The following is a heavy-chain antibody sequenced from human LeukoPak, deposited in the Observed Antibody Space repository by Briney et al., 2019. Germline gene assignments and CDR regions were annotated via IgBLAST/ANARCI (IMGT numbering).Heavy chain of an antibody. D-gene: IGHD2-21*02. J-gene: IGHJ2*01. CDR3: VKSGGYATAIRYFNL. CDR2: ISWNSGDI. CDR1: GFSFGGYA. V-gene: IGHV3-9*01. Sequence: GRSLRLSCAASGFSFGGYALHWVRQAPGKGLEWVASISWNSGDIVHADSVKGRFTISRDNAKNSLYLQMDSLGTEDTALYYCVKSGGYATAIRYFNLWGRGTLVTVSS.